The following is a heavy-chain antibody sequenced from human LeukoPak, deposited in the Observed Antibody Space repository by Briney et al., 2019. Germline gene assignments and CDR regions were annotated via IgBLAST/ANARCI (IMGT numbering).Heavy chain of an antibody. CDR2: IWDDGSNK. Sequence: GGSLRLSCVASGFTFSSYGMHWVRQAPGKGLEWVAVIWDDGSNKYYADSVKGRFTISRDNSKNTLYLQVNSLRAEDTAVYYCARDANFGYDAFDIWGQGTMVTVSS. J-gene: IGHJ3*02. CDR3: ARDANFGYDAFDI. D-gene: IGHD3-10*01. V-gene: IGHV3-33*01. CDR1: GFTFSSYG.